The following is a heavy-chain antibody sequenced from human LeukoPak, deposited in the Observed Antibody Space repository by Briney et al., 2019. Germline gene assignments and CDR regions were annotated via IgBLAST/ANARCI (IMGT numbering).Heavy chain of an antibody. CDR2: IREDGSET. J-gene: IGHJ4*02. CDR3: ARETPRRGETRDGYR. D-gene: IGHD5-24*01. CDR1: GFTFKKYW. Sequence: GGSLRLSCAASGFTFKKYWMNWVRQVPGRGLECLANIREDGSETYYADSVKGRFTISRDNPKNLLFLQINSLRVEDTAVYYCARETPRRGETRDGYRWGQGTLVTVSS. V-gene: IGHV3-7*01.